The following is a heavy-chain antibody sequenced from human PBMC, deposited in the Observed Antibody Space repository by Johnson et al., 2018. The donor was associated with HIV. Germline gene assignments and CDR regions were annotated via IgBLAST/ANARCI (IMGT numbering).Heavy chain of an antibody. J-gene: IGHJ3*02. V-gene: IGHV3-30*04. CDR3: ARDSTAGPDKGLDYVGAFDI. Sequence: QVQLVESGGGLVQPGGSLRLSCAASGFPFISFSMPWVRQPPGKGLDGVAVISSVGSNNSTANSVQGRLPISGDNSKNTLYLQMTSLRAEDTAVYYCARDSTAGPDKGLDYVGAFDIWGQGTMVTVSS. D-gene: IGHD4-17*01. CDR2: ISSVGSNN. CDR1: GFPFISFS.